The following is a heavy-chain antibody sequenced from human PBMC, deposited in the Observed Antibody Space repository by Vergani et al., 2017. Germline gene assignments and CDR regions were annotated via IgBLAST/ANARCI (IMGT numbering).Heavy chain of an antibody. Sequence: VQLVESGGGVVQPGRSLRLSCAASGFTFSSYAMSWVRQAPGKGLEWVSVISGSGSSTYYADSVKGRFTISRDNSKNTLYLQMNSLRAEDTAVYYCAKARYDFWSGNDYYYMDVWGKGTTVTVSS. V-gene: IGHV3-23*04. CDR3: AKARYDFWSGNDYYYMDV. J-gene: IGHJ6*03. CDR2: ISGSGSST. D-gene: IGHD3-3*01. CDR1: GFTFSSYA.